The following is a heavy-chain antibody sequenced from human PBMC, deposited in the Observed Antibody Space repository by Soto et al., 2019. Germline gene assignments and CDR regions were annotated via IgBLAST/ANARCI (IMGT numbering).Heavy chain of an antibody. Sequence: SGPTLVNPTQTLTLTCTFSGFSLRTSGVGVGWIRQPPGKALEWLALIYWDDDKRYSPSLKSRLTITKDTSKNQVVLTMTNMDPVDTATYYCARTPRKNYDILTGLLFDYWGQGTLVTVSS. CDR1: GFSLRTSGVG. CDR2: IYWDDDK. J-gene: IGHJ4*02. D-gene: IGHD3-9*01. CDR3: ARTPRKNYDILTGLLFDY. V-gene: IGHV2-5*02.